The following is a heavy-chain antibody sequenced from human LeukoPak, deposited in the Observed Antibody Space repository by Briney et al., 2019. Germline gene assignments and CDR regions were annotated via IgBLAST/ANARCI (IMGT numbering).Heavy chain of an antibody. Sequence: PGGSLRLSCAASGFTFSSYAMHWVRQAPGKGLEWVAVISYDGSNKYYADSVKGRFTIPRDNSKNTLYLQMNSLRAEDTAVYYCARDFDYSFDYWGQGTLVTVSS. J-gene: IGHJ4*02. CDR1: GFTFSSYA. CDR3: ARDFDYSFDY. D-gene: IGHD4-11*01. V-gene: IGHV3-30*04. CDR2: ISYDGSNK.